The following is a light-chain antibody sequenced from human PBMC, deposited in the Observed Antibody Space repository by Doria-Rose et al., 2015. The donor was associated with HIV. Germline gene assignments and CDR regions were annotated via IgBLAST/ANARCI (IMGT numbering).Light chain of an antibody. Sequence: TQSPGTLSLSPGERATLSCRASQSVSSNYLAWYQQIPGQAPRLIIYGASSRATGIPDRLSGSGSGTDFTLTISRLEPEDFAVYYCQQYGSSPMFGQGTKVEIK. CDR3: QQYGSSPM. V-gene: IGKV3-20*01. CDR1: QSVSSNY. J-gene: IGKJ1*01. CDR2: GAS.